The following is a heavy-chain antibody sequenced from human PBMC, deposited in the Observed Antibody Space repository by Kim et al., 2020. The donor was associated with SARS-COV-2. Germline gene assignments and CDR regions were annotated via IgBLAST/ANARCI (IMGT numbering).Heavy chain of an antibody. Sequence: GGSLRLSCAASGFTFSSYWMSWVRQAPGKGLEWVANIKQDGSEKSYVDAVKVRCTISRDNAKNSLYLQMNSLRAEDTAVYYCARGAGYSCGTSYYYYGMDVWGQGTPVTVSS. CDR1: GFTFSSYW. CDR3: ARGAGYSCGTSYYYYGMDV. J-gene: IGHJ6*02. V-gene: IGHV3-7*03. CDR2: IKQDGSEK. D-gene: IGHD5-18*01.